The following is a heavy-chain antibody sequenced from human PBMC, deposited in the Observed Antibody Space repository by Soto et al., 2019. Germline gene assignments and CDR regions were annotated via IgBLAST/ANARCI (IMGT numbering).Heavy chain of an antibody. D-gene: IGHD3-22*01. CDR1: NYTFNMYG. Sequence: ASVKVSCKASNYTFNMYGISWVRQAPGQGLEWMGWISGYSGNTEYEQKFQGRVTMTTDTSTSTAYMELRSLRAEDTAVYYCARVVYYDSSGYYYPWGQGTPVTVSS. J-gene: IGHJ5*02. V-gene: IGHV1-18*01. CDR2: ISGYSGNT. CDR3: ARVVYYDSSGYYYP.